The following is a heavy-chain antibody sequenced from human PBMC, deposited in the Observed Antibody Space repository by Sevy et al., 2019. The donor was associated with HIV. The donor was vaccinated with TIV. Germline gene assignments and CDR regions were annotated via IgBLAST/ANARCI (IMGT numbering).Heavy chain of an antibody. CDR2: TRNKANSYTT. CDR3: ARYDSSGYDAFDI. D-gene: IGHD3-22*01. V-gene: IGHV3-72*01. CDR1: GFTFSDHY. Sequence: LSLTCAASGFTFSDHYMDWVRQAPGKGLEWVGRTRNKANSYTTEYAASVKGRFTISRDDSKNSLYLQMNSLKTEDTAVYYCARYDSSGYDAFDIWGQGTMVTVSS. J-gene: IGHJ3*02.